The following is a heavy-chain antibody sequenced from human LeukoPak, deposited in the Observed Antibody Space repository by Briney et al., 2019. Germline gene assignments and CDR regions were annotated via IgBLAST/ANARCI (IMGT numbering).Heavy chain of an antibody. CDR2: INPNNGGT. CDR1: GYTFTAYY. D-gene: IGHD6-6*01. CDR3: AADRLSRADYMDF. V-gene: IGHV1-2*02. Sequence: ASVKVSCKASGYTFTAYYMHWVRQAPGQGLEWMGWINPNNGGTNYAQKFQGRFTMTRDTSTGTAYMELSRLRSDDTAVYYCAADRLSRADYMDFRGKGTTVTVSS. J-gene: IGHJ6*03.